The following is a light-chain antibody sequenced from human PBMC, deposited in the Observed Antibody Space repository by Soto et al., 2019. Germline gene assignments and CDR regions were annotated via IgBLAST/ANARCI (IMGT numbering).Light chain of an antibody. CDR3: QQYGTSPYT. Sequence: EIVLTQSPGTLSLSPGEGVTLPCRASQSVSSSFLAWYQQKPGQTPRLLIYGASSRATGIPDRFSGSGSGTDFTLTISGLEPEDFAVYYCQQYGTSPYTFGQGTKLEIK. V-gene: IGKV3-20*01. CDR1: QSVSSSF. CDR2: GAS. J-gene: IGKJ2*01.